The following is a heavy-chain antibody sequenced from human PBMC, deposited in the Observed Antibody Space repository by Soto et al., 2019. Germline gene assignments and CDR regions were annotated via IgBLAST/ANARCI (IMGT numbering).Heavy chain of an antibody. V-gene: IGHV3-73*01. D-gene: IGHD3-16*01. Sequence: GGSLRLSCAASGFTFSGSAMHWVRQASGKGLEWVGRIRSKANSYATAYAASVKGRFTISRDDSKNTAYLQMNSLRAEDTAVYYCAKAPEIMGYGMDVWGQGTTVTVSS. J-gene: IGHJ6*02. CDR3: AKAPEIMGYGMDV. CDR1: GFTFSGSA. CDR2: IRSKANSYAT.